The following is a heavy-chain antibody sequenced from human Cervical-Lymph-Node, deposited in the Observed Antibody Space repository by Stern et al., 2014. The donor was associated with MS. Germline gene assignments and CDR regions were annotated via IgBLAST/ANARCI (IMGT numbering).Heavy chain of an antibody. D-gene: IGHD2-2*01. Sequence: VQLVESGSELKNPGASVKISCKASEFTFTTYAINWVRQAPGQGLEWMGWINTNTGNPTYAQDFTGRFVFSVDTSVNTAYLEISDLKAEDTAVFYCARVRCTTTSCYTAYYHAMDVWGQGTTVTVS. CDR1: EFTFTTYA. V-gene: IGHV7-4-1*02. J-gene: IGHJ6*02. CDR2: INTNTGNP. CDR3: ARVRCTTTSCYTAYYHAMDV.